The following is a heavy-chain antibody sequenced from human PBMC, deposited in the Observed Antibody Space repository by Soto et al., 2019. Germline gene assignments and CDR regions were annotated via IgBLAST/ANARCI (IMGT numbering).Heavy chain of an antibody. D-gene: IGHD3-3*01. V-gene: IGHV4-34*01. Sequence: SETLPLTWAVYGGSFSGYYWSWIRQPPGKGLEWIGEINHSGSTNYNPSLKSRVTISVDTSKNQFSLKLSSVTAADTAVYYCARGFTIFGVVSHYYYYGMDVWGQGTTVTVSS. CDR3: ARGFTIFGVVSHYYYYGMDV. CDR2: INHSGST. CDR1: GGSFSGYY. J-gene: IGHJ6*02.